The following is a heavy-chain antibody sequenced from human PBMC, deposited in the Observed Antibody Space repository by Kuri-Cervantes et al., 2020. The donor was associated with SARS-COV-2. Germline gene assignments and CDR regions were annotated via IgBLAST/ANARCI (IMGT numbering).Heavy chain of an antibody. CDR1: GGTFSSYA. D-gene: IGHD3-10*01. J-gene: IGHJ6*02. Sequence: SVKVSCKASGGTFSSYAISWVRQAPRQGLEWMGGIIPIFGTANYAQKFQGRVTITADESTSTAYMELSSLRSEDTAVYYCARPNYYGSGSYNYGMDVWGQGTTVTVSS. V-gene: IGHV1-69*13. CDR3: ARPNYYGSGSYNYGMDV. CDR2: IIPIFGTA.